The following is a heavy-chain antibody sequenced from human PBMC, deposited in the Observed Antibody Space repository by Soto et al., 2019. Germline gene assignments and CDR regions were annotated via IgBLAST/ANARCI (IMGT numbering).Heavy chain of an antibody. J-gene: IGHJ5*02. CDR3: TRMNGEYALNSFDP. Sequence: GGSLRLSCTASGFTFGDYAMRWVRQAPGKGLEWVGFIRSKAYGGTTEYAASVKGRFTISRDDSKSIAYLQMNSLKTEDTAVYYCTRMNGEYALNSFDPWGKGPLVT. CDR1: GFTFGDYA. V-gene: IGHV3-49*04. CDR2: IRSKAYGGTT. D-gene: IGHD4-17*01.